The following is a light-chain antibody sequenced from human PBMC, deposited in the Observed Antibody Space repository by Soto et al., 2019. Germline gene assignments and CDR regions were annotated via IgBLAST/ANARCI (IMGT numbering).Light chain of an antibody. V-gene: IGKV1-39*01. CDR2: AAS. CDR3: QQSYSTLFT. Sequence: DIQMTQSPSSLSASVGDRVTITCRASQSISSYLNWYQQKPGKAPKLLIYAASSLQSGVPSRFSGSASGTDFTLPISSLQPEDFATYYCQQSYSTLFTFGPGTKVDIK. CDR1: QSISSY. J-gene: IGKJ3*01.